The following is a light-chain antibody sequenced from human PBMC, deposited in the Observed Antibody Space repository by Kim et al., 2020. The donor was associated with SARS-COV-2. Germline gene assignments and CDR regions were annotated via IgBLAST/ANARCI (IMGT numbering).Light chain of an antibody. CDR1: SSDIGAYKY. CDR3: TSYAGSNNLDV. J-gene: IGLJ1*01. Sequence: SVTISCTGTSSDIGAYKYVSWYQQHPGTAPKLMIYEVNRRPSGVPDRFSGSKSGNTASLTVSGLQAEDEADYYCTSYAGSNNLDVFGTGTQLTVL. CDR2: EVN. V-gene: IGLV2-8*01.